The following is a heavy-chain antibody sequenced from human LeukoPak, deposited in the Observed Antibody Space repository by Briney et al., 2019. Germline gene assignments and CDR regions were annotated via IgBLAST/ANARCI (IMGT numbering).Heavy chain of an antibody. D-gene: IGHD1-26*01. CDR1: GGSISSGSYY. Sequence: SETLSLTCAVSGGSISSGSYYWSWIRQPAGKGLEWIGRIYTSGSTNYNPSLKSRVTISVDTSKNQFSLKLSSVTAADTAVYYCASGSWYLDYWGQGTLVTVSS. CDR2: IYTSGST. CDR3: ASGSWYLDY. J-gene: IGHJ4*02. V-gene: IGHV4-61*02.